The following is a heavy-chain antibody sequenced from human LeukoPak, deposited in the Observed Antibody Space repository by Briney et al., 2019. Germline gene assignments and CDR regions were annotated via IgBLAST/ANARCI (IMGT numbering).Heavy chain of an antibody. Sequence: SETLSLTCAVSGYSISSGYYWSWIRQPAGKGLEWIGRIYTSGSTNYNPSLRSRVTMSVDTSKNQFSLKLSSVTAADTAVYYCARMRAYNWNDGGEYFDYWGQGTLVTVSS. CDR1: GYSISSGYY. CDR3: ARMRAYNWNDGGEYFDY. V-gene: IGHV4-4*07. D-gene: IGHD1-1*01. J-gene: IGHJ4*02. CDR2: IYTSGST.